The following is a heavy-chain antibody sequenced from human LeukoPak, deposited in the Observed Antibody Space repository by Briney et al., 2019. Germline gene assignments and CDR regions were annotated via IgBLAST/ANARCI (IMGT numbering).Heavy chain of an antibody. Sequence: SVKVSCKASGGTFSSYAISWVRQAPGQGLEWMGGIIPIFGTANYAQKFQGRVTITTDESTSTAYMELSSLRSEDTAVYYCARWWYKPRGLFDPWGQGTLVTVSS. D-gene: IGHD2-15*01. CDR1: GGTFSSYA. J-gene: IGHJ5*02. V-gene: IGHV1-69*05. CDR3: ARWWYKPRGLFDP. CDR2: IIPIFGTA.